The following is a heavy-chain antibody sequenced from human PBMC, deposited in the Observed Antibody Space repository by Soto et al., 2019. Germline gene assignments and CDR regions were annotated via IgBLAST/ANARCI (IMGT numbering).Heavy chain of an antibody. CDR2: IKEDGSEK. D-gene: IGHD5-18*01. CDR1: GFTFSSPW. V-gene: IGHV3-7*01. Sequence: GGSLRLSCAAPGFTFSSPWISWVRQAPGKGLEWVANIKEDGSEKYFVDSVKGRFTISRDNAKNSLYLQMNSLRAEDTAVYYCARGDTKNWFDTWGQGTLVTV. J-gene: IGHJ5*02. CDR3: ARGDTKNWFDT.